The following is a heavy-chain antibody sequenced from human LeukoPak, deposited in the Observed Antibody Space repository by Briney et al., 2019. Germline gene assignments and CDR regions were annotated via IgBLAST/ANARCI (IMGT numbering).Heavy chain of an antibody. CDR2: ISGSGCST. CDR3: ATVPRTYYYASSGYYYFDY. CDR1: GFTFSSYA. J-gene: IGHJ4*02. Sequence: GGSLRLSCAASGFTFSSYAMSWVRQAPGKGLEWVSAISGSGCSTYYADSVKGRFTISRDSSKNTLYLQMNSLTAEDTAVYYCATVPRTYYYASSGYYYFDYWGPGTLVTVSS. D-gene: IGHD3-22*01. V-gene: IGHV3-23*01.